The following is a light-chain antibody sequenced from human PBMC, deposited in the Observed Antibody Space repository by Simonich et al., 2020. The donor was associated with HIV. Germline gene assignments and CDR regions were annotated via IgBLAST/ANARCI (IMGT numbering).Light chain of an antibody. CDR1: QSISSW. Sequence: DIQMTQSPSTLSASVGDRVTITCRASQSISSWLAWYQQKPGKAPKLLIYKASSLASGVPSRFSGSGSGTEFTLTISSLQSEDFAVYYCQQYNNWPPAFGQGTKVEIK. J-gene: IGKJ1*01. CDR3: QQYNNWPPA. V-gene: IGKV1-5*03. CDR2: KAS.